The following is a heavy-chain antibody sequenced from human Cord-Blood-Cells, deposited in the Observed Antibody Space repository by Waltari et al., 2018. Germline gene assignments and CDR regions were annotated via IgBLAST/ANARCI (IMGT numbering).Heavy chain of an antibody. CDR3: ARLTYDSSGYFIDY. D-gene: IGHD3-22*01. Sequence: QLQLQESGPGLVKPSETLSLTCTVSGGSISSSSYYWGWLHQPPGKGLEWIGSIYYSGSTYHNPSLKSRVTISVDTSKNQFSLKLRFVTAADTAVYYCARLTYDSSGYFIDYWGQGTLVTVSS. CDR2: IYYSGST. J-gene: IGHJ4*02. CDR1: GGSISSSSYY. V-gene: IGHV4-39*01.